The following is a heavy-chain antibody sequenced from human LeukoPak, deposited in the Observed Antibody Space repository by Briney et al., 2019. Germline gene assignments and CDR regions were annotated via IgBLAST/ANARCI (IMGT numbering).Heavy chain of an antibody. V-gene: IGHV7-4-1*02. CDR2: INTNTGNP. CDR1: GYMFTSYA. D-gene: IGHD2-2*01. CDR3: ARGVVSAANAFDI. J-gene: IGHJ3*02. Sequence: GASVKVSCKASGYMFTSYAMNWVRQAPGQGLEWMGWINTNTGNPTYAQGFTGRFVFSLDTSVSTAYLQISSLTAEDTAVYYCARGVVSAANAFDIWGQGTMVTVSS.